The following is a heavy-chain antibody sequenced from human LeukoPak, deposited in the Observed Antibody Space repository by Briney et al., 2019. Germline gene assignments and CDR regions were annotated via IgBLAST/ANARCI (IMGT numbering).Heavy chain of an antibody. V-gene: IGHV3-23*01. D-gene: IGHD4-11*01. Sequence: GGSLRLSCAASGFIFTSFAMSWVRQAPGEGLEWVSSISGSGDSAYYAGSVKGRFTISRDNSKNEVYLQMSSLRAEDTAIYYCAKEMGDYIDYYYYSGLDVWGHWTTVTVSS. CDR3: AKEMGDYIDYYYYSGLDV. CDR2: ISGSGDSA. J-gene: IGHJ6*02. CDR1: GFIFTSFA.